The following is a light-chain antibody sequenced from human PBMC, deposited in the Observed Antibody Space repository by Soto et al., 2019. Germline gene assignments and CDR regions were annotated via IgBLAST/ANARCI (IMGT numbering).Light chain of an antibody. CDR2: LEGSGSY. J-gene: IGLJ3*02. CDR3: DIWDSNTHV. Sequence: QSVLTQSSSASASLGSSVKLTCTLSSGHSSYIIAWHQQQPGKAPRYLMKLEGSGSYNKGSGVPDRFSGSSSGADRYLTISNLQFEDEADYYCDIWDSNTHVFGGGTKLTVL. CDR1: SGHSSYI. V-gene: IGLV4-60*02.